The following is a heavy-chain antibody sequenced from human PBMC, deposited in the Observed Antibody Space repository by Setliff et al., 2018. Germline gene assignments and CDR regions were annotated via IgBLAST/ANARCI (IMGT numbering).Heavy chain of an antibody. CDR2: ISSSSIYI. CDR1: GFTFSRYT. J-gene: IGHJ5*02. D-gene: IGHD3-16*01. V-gene: IGHV3-21*01. Sequence: GGSLRLSWADSGFTFSRYTINWVRQAPGKGLEWVSSISSSSIYIYYTDSVKGRFTVSRDIPKNTLYLQMNSLRVEDTAIYYCAKVGVLGVFLVFDPWGQGTLVTVS. CDR3: AKVGVLGVFLVFDP.